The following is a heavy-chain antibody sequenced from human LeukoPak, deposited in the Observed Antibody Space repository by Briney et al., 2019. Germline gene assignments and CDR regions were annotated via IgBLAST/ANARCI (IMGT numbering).Heavy chain of an antibody. CDR3: ATAPPYCSGGSCYSRGPYYFDS. Sequence: GRSLRLSCAPSRFSFDDYGMSWVRQAPGEGRGWGSGIIWNGGRTGYADAVKGRFTHSRDNAKDSLYMQMNSLRAEDTALCHCATAPPYCSGGSCYSRGPYYFDSWGQGTLVTVSS. V-gene: IGHV3-20*01. CDR2: IIWNGGRT. J-gene: IGHJ4*02. D-gene: IGHD2-15*01. CDR1: RFSFDDYG.